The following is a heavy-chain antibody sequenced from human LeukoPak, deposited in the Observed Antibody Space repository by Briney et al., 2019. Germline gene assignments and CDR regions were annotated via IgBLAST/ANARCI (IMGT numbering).Heavy chain of an antibody. V-gene: IGHV4-39*07. CDR1: GGSISSSSYY. J-gene: IGHJ6*03. Sequence: SETLSLTCTVSGGSISSSSYYWGWIRQPPGKGLEWIGSIYYSGSTYYNPSLKSRVTISVDTSKNQFSLKLSSVTAADTAVYYCARVHHSSSWYNYYYYYMDVWGKGTTVTISS. CDR2: IYYSGST. CDR3: ARVHHSSSWYNYYYYYMDV. D-gene: IGHD6-13*01.